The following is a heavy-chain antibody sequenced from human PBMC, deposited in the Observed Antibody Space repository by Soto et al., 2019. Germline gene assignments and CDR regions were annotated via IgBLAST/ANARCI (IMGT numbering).Heavy chain of an antibody. Sequence: QVQLVQSGAEVKKPGASVKVSCKASGYTFTSYDINWVRQATGQGLEWMGWMNHNSGNTGYAQKFQGRVTMTRNTSISTAYMELSSLRSEDTAVYYCARGGVFFFAAPTNPFDYWGQGTLVTVSS. D-gene: IGHD3-10*01. CDR3: ARGGVFFFAAPTNPFDY. CDR1: GYTFTSYD. J-gene: IGHJ4*02. CDR2: MNHNSGNT. V-gene: IGHV1-8*01.